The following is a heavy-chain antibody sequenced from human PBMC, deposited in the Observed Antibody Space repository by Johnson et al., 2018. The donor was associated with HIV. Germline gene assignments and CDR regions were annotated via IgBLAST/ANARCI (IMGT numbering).Heavy chain of an antibody. CDR3: TTDLAAVGSGAFDI. J-gene: IGHJ3*02. CDR2: ISYDGSNK. Sequence: QVQLVESGGGVVQSGRSLRLSCAASGFTFSSYGMHWVRQAPGKGLEWVAVISYDGSNKYYADSVKGRFTISRDNSKNTLYLQMNSLKTEDTAVYYCTTDLAAVGSGAFDIWGQGTMVTVSS. CDR1: GFTFSSYG. D-gene: IGHD6-13*01. V-gene: IGHV3-30*03.